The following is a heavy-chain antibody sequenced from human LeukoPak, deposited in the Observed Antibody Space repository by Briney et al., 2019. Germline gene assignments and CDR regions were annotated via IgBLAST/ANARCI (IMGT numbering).Heavy chain of an antibody. CDR1: GGSISGYF. J-gene: IGHJ5*02. CDR2: ISYSGNT. D-gene: IGHD3-10*01. Sequence: SETLSLTCTVSGGSISGYFWSWIRQPPGKGLEWIGYISYSGNTNHNPSLKSRVTISLDTSKNQFSLKVRAVTAADTAVYYCTREFGSAFDPWSQGTLVTVSS. CDR3: TREFGSAFDP. V-gene: IGHV4-59*01.